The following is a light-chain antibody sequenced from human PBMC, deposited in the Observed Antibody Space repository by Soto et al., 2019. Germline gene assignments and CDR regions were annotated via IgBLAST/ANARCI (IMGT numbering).Light chain of an antibody. CDR2: RNN. CDR1: SSNIGSNY. V-gene: IGLV1-47*01. CDR3: AAWDDSLSGHVV. J-gene: IGLJ2*01. Sequence: QSVLTQPPSASGTPGQRVTISCSGSSSNIGSNYVYWYQQLPGTAPKLLIYRNNQRPSGVPDRFSGSKSGTSASLAISGLRSEDEADYYCAAWDDSLSGHVVFGGATQLPVL.